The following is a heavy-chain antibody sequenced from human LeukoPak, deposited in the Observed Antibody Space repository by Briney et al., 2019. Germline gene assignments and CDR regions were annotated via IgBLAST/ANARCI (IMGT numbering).Heavy chain of an antibody. CDR3: ARNYYDFWSGCCHWFDP. J-gene: IGHJ5*02. V-gene: IGHV1-2*02. CDR2: INPNSGGT. CDR1: GYTFTGYY. Sequence: ASVKVSCKASGYTFTGYYMHWVRQAPGQGLEWMGWINPNSGGTNYAQKFQGRVTMTRDTPISTAYMELSRLRSDDTAVYYCARNYYDFWSGCCHWFDPWGQGTLVTVSS. D-gene: IGHD3-3*01.